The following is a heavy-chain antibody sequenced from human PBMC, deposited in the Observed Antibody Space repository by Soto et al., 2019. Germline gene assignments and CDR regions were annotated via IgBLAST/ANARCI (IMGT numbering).Heavy chain of an antibody. D-gene: IGHD3-16*02. J-gene: IGHJ4*02. Sequence: PGGSLRRSCAASGCTFSSYAMSWVRQAPGKGLEWVSAIGVSGGSTYYADSVKGRFTISRDNSKNTLYLQMHSLRAEDTAVYYFSRDSDVGGSYRYTDYWGQGTLVTVSS. CDR1: GCTFSSYA. CDR3: SRDSDVGGSYRYTDY. CDR2: IGVSGGST. V-gene: IGHV3-23*01.